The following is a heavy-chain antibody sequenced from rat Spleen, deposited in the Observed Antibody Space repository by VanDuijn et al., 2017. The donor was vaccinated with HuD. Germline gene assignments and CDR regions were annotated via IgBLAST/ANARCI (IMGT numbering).Heavy chain of an antibody. J-gene: IGHJ3*01. CDR1: GFTFSNYY. Sequence: EVQLVESGGGLVQPGRSLKLSCAVSGFTFSNYYMAWVRQAPTKGREWVAYISTGGGGTYYRDSVKGRFTISRDNAKSTLYLKMDSLRSEDTATYYCGRQGGLRSWFADWGQGTLVIVSS. D-gene: IGHD1-11*01. CDR3: GRQGGLRSWFAD. V-gene: IGHV5-27*01. CDR2: ISTGGGGT.